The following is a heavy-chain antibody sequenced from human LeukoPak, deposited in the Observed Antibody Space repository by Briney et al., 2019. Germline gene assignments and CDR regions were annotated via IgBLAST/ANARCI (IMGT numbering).Heavy chain of an antibody. CDR1: GFTVSSNY. CDR2: FYGGETT. Sequence: PGGSLRLSCAASGFTVSSNYMTWVRQAPGKGLEWVSIFYGGETTYYADSVKGRFTISRDNSKNTLYLQMNSLRADDTAVYYCTGYISGFPCWGQGTLVTVSS. J-gene: IGHJ4*02. D-gene: IGHD5-18*01. CDR3: TGYISGFPC. V-gene: IGHV3-53*01.